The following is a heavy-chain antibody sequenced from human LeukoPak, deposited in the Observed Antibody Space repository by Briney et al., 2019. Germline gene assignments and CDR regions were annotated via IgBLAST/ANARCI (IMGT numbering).Heavy chain of an antibody. V-gene: IGHV3-7*01. J-gene: IGHJ4*02. Sequence: PGGSLRLSCAASGFTFRSYWMAWVRQAPGKGLEWVANIKEDESAKHQADSVKGRFTISRDNAQNSVYLQMSSLRGEDTAVYYCARDVGGSLDYWGKGPLVTVSS. CDR3: ARDVGGSLDY. CDR1: GFTFRSYW. D-gene: IGHD1-26*01. CDR2: IKEDESAK.